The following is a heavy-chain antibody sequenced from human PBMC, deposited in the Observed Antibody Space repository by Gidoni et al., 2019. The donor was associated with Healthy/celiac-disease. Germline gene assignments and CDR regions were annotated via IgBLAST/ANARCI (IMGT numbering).Heavy chain of an antibody. CDR1: GGSFSGYY. J-gene: IGHJ6*02. CDR2: INHSGS. CDR3: ASDDSSGNYGRDV. D-gene: IGHD3-22*01. V-gene: IGHV4-34*01. Sequence: QVQLQQWGAGLFKPSATLSLTCAVYGGSFSGYYWSWIRQPPGKGLEWIGEINHSGSTISVDTSKNQFALKFSSVTAADTAVYYCASDDSSGNYGRDVWGQGITVTVSS.